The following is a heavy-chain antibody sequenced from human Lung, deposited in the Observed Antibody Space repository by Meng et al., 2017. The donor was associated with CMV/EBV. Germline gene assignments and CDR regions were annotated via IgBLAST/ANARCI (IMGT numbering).Heavy chain of an antibody. Sequence: SETLSLXCTVSGGSISSSSYYWGWIRQPPGKGLEWIGSIYYSGSTYYNPSLKSRVTISVDTSKNQFSLKLSSVTAADTAAYYCASESPEYQWLEVFDYGMDVXGEGXTVTVSS. D-gene: IGHD6-19*01. CDR2: IYYSGST. J-gene: IGHJ6*04. CDR1: GGSISSSSYY. CDR3: ASESPEYQWLEVFDYGMDV. V-gene: IGHV4-39*07.